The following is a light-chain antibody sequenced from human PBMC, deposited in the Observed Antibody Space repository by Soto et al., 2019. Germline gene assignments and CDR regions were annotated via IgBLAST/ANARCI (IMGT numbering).Light chain of an antibody. CDR2: GAS. CDR1: QSVSSSY. V-gene: IGKV3-20*01. CDR3: QQYGSSRT. J-gene: IGKJ1*01. Sequence: EIVLTQSPGTLSLSPWERATLSCRASQSVSSSYLACYQQKPGQAPRLLIYGASSRATGIPDRFSGSGSGTDFTLTISRLEPEDFAVYYCQQYGSSRTFGQGTKVDIK.